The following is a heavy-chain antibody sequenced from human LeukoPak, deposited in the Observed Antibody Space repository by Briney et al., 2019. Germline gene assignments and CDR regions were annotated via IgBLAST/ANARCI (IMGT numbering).Heavy chain of an antibody. Sequence: PGGSLRLSCKGSGYSFTSYWIGWVRQMPGKGLEWMGIIYPGDSDTRYSPSFQGQVTISADKSISTAYLQWSSLKASDTAMYYCARLIGLRDENWFDPWGQGTLVTVSS. J-gene: IGHJ5*02. CDR2: IYPGDSDT. V-gene: IGHV5-51*01. D-gene: IGHD3-16*02. CDR1: GYSFTSYW. CDR3: ARLIGLRDENWFDP.